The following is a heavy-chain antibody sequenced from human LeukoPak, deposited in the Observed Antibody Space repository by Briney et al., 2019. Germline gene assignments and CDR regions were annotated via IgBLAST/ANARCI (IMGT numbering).Heavy chain of an antibody. Sequence: ASVKVPCQASGYTFTSYDINWVRQATGQGLEWMGWMNPNSGNTGYAQKFQGRVTMTRNTSISTAYMELSSLRSEDTAVYYCARGRQIYYDSSSYYYGVNYWGQGTLVTVSS. D-gene: IGHD3-22*01. V-gene: IGHV1-8*01. CDR3: ARGRQIYYDSSSYYYGVNY. CDR1: GYTFTSYD. J-gene: IGHJ4*02. CDR2: MNPNSGNT.